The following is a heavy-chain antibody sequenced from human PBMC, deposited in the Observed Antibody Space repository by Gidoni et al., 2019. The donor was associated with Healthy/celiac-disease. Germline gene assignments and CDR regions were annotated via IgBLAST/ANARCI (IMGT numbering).Heavy chain of an antibody. CDR1: GGTFSSYA. CDR3: ARGYLAYYDSSGYNAFDI. Sequence: QVQLVQSGAEVKKPGSSVKVSCTASGGTFSSYAISWVRQAPGQGLEWMGGLIPIFGTANYAQKFQGRVTITADESTSTAYMELSSLRSEDTAVYYCARGYLAYYDSSGYNAFDIWGQGTMVTVSS. D-gene: IGHD3-22*01. CDR2: LIPIFGTA. V-gene: IGHV1-69*01. J-gene: IGHJ3*02.